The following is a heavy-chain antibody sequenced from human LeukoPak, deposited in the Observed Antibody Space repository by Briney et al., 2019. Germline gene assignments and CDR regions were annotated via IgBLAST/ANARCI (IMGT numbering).Heavy chain of an antibody. V-gene: IGHV1-8*01. Sequence: ASVKVSCKASGYTLTSYDINWVRQATGQGLEWMGWMNPNSGNTGYAQKFQGRVTMTRNTSISTAYMELSSLRSEDTAVYYCARVYSSSWSGLGYYYYYGMDVWGQGTTVTVSS. CDR3: ARVYSSSWSGLGYYYYYGMDV. CDR2: MNPNSGNT. J-gene: IGHJ6*02. D-gene: IGHD6-13*01. CDR1: GYTLTSYD.